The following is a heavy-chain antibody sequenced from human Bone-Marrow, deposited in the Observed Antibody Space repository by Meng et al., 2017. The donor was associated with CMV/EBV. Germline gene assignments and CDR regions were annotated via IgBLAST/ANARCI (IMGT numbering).Heavy chain of an antibody. CDR1: GGSFSGYY. CDR2: INHSGST. Sequence: GSLRLSCAVYGGSFSGYYWSWIRQPPGKGLEWIGEINHSGSTNYNPSLKSRVTISVDTSKNQFSPKLSSVTAADTAVYYCARMRLSGWADYWGQGTLVTVSS. V-gene: IGHV4-34*01. J-gene: IGHJ4*02. D-gene: IGHD3-16*02. CDR3: ARMRLSGWADY.